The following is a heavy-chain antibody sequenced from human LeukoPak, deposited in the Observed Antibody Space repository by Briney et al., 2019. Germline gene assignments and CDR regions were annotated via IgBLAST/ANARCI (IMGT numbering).Heavy chain of an antibody. V-gene: IGHV4-34*01. CDR3: ARVGSTVNDILTGYSLDY. J-gene: IGHJ4*02. Sequence: SETLSLTCAVYGGSFSGYYWSWIRQPPGKGLEWIGEINHSGSTNYNPSLKSRVTISVDTSKNQFSLKLSSVTAADTAVYYCARVGSTVNDILTGYSLDYWAREPWSPSPQ. CDR2: INHSGST. D-gene: IGHD3-9*01. CDR1: GGSFSGYY.